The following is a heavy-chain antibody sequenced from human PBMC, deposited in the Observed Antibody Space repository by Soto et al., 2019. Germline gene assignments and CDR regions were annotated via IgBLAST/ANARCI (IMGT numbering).Heavy chain of an antibody. CDR1: RVSISSSTYF. V-gene: IGHV4-39*01. CDR2: IYNSGST. J-gene: IGHJ4*02. Sequence: QLQLQESGPGLVKPSETLSLTCTVSRVSISSSTYFWGWIRQPQGKGLQWIGSIYNSGSTYYNPSLKSRVTISVDTSKNQFSLKLTSVTAADTAVYYCVRLGSGWHVGYWGQGTLVTVSS. D-gene: IGHD2-15*01. CDR3: VRLGSGWHVGY.